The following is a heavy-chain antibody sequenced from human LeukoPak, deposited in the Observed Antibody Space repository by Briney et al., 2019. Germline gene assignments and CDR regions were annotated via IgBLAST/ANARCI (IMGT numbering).Heavy chain of an antibody. J-gene: IGHJ4*02. Sequence: ASVKVSCKASGYTFSTYYVHWVRQAPGQGLGWMGMIIPIDGFTSYAQTFQGRVTMTRDMSTSTVYMELSSLRSDDTAVYYCAKAGSRLFGVLIPLSFDYWGQGTLITVSS. CDR3: AKAGSRLFGVLIPLSFDY. CDR2: IIPIDGFT. CDR1: GYTFSTYY. V-gene: IGHV1-46*01. D-gene: IGHD3-3*01.